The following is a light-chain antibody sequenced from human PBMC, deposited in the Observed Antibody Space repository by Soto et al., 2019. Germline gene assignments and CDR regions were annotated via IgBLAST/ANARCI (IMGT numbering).Light chain of an antibody. CDR2: DVS. V-gene: IGKV2-28*01. Sequence: DIMMTQSPLSLPVTPGEPASISCRSSQSLLHSNGYNYLDWYQQKSGQSPRLLIYDVSIRATGVPARFSGTGSATDFTLTISGLQSEDSAVYFCQQYNNWPFSFGQGTRLEIK. CDR3: QQYNNWPFS. CDR1: QSLLHSNGYNY. J-gene: IGKJ5*01.